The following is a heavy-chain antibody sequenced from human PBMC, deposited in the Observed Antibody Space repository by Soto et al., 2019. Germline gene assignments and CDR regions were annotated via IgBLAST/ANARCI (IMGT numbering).Heavy chain of an antibody. CDR3: ARDLFRYYGSWSYSDADYYYYGVDV. J-gene: IGHJ6*02. V-gene: IGHV3-30-3*01. CDR2: ISYDGSNK. D-gene: IGHD3-10*01. CDR1: GFTFSSYA. Sequence: GGSLRLSCAASGFTFSSYAMHWVRQAPGKGLEWVAVISYDGSNKYYADSVKGRFTISRDNSKNTLYLQMNSLRAEDTAVFYCARDLFRYYGSWSYSDADYYYYGVDVWGQGTTVTVSS.